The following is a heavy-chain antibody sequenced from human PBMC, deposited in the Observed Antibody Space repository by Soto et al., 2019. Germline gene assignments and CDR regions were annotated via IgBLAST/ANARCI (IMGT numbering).Heavy chain of an antibody. V-gene: IGHV1-69*01. Sequence: QVQLVQSEAEVKKPGSSVKVSCKASGGTFSSYAISWVRQAPGQGLEWMGGIIPIFGTANYAQKFQGRVTITADESTSTAYMELSSLRSEDTAVYYCASYPSSSWYLTGRYFDYWGQGTLVTVSS. CDR3: ASYPSSSWYLTGRYFDY. J-gene: IGHJ4*02. CDR1: GGTFSSYA. CDR2: IIPIFGTA. D-gene: IGHD6-13*01.